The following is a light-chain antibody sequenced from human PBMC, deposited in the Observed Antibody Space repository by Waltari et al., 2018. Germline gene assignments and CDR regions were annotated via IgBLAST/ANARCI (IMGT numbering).Light chain of an antibody. Sequence: QVVLTQSPSASASLGASVKLTCTLSSGHSSYVIAWLQQQPAKGPRYLMKLNSDGSHTKGDGIPDRFSGSSSGAERYLTIASLQSEDEADYYCQTWGTGMGVFGGGTKLTVL. V-gene: IGLV4-69*01. CDR2: LNSDGSH. J-gene: IGLJ3*02. CDR3: QTWGTGMGV. CDR1: SGHSSYV.